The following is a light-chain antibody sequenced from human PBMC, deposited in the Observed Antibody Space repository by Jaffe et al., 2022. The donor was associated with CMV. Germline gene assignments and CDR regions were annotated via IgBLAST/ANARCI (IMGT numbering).Light chain of an antibody. CDR1: QSVSSY. J-gene: IGKJ1*01. Sequence: EIVLTQSPPTLSLSPGERVTLSCRASQSVSSYLAWFQQKPGQTPRLLIYDVSNRAKGTPARFSGSGYGTDFTLTITSLEPEDFAFYYCQQRGNWPWTFGQGTKVEIK. V-gene: IGKV3-11*01. CDR2: DVS. CDR3: QQRGNWPWT.